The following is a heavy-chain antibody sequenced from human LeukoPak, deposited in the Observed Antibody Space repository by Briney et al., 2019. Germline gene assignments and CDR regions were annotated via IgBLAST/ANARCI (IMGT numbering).Heavy chain of an antibody. V-gene: IGHV1-69*06. Sequence: SVKVSCKASGGTFSSYAISWVRQAPGQGLEWMGGIIPIFGTANYAQKFQGRVTITADKSTSTAYMELSSLRSEDTAVYYCARDGGGADSSGYSDYWGQGTLVTVSS. CDR2: IIPIFGTA. CDR1: GGTFSSYA. CDR3: ARDGGGADSSGYSDY. D-gene: IGHD3-22*01. J-gene: IGHJ4*02.